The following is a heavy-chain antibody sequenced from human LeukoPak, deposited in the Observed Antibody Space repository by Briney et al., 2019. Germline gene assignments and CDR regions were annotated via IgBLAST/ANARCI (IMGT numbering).Heavy chain of an antibody. J-gene: IGHJ3*02. CDR3: ARGGRAGWSGSYEDSFDI. Sequence: GGSLRLSCAAPGVPLSSKHISWVRRAPGRGREGVSVIYSGGNTYYADSVKGRFTISRDNSKNTLFLQMDSLRADDTAVYYCARGGRAGWSGSYEDSFDIWGQGTMVTVSS. CDR2: IYSGGNT. CDR1: GVPLSSKH. V-gene: IGHV3-53*01. D-gene: IGHD1-26*01.